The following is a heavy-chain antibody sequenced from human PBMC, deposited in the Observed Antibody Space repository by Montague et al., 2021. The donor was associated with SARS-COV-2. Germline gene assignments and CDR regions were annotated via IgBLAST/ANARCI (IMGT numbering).Heavy chain of an antibody. CDR1: GGPFSTYS. CDR3: ARLGDGVVPSPILGVGPYYSYYYMDV. D-gene: IGHD3-10*01. CDR2: IHHGGST. Sequence: SETLSLTCAVHGGPFSTYSWNWIRQPPGKGLEWIGEIHHGGSTNYNPSLKSRVTILADTSKNQFSLKLTSVAAADTAVYYCARLGDGVVPSPILGVGPYYSYYYMDVWGKGTTVTVSS. V-gene: IGHV4-34*01. J-gene: IGHJ6*03.